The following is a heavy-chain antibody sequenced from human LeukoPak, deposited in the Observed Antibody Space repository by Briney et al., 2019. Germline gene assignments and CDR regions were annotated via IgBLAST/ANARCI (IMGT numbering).Heavy chain of an antibody. CDR3: ASRGFPPAPYDY. J-gene: IGHJ4*02. V-gene: IGHV4-39*07. Sequence: PSETLSLTCTVSGGSISSGGYYWSWIRQPPGKGLEWIGEINHSGSTNYNPSLKSRVTISVDTSKNQFSLKLSSVTAADTAVYYCASRGFPPAPYDYWGQGTLVTVSS. D-gene: IGHD3-10*01. CDR2: INHSGST. CDR1: GGSISSGGYY.